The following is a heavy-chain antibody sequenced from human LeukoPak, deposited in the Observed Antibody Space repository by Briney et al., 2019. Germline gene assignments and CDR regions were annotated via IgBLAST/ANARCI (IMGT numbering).Heavy chain of an antibody. D-gene: IGHD2/OR15-2a*01. CDR2: INPNNGDT. V-gene: IGHV1-2*02. Sequence: GASVKISCKTSEYTFTGNFMHWVRQAPGQGPEWMGWINPNNGDTNYAQKFQGRVTMTRVTSITTAYMELSSLRSDDTAVYYCARTRGTHISMAYLDSWGQGTLVTVSS. CDR1: EYTFTGNF. J-gene: IGHJ4*02. CDR3: ARTRGTHISMAYLDS.